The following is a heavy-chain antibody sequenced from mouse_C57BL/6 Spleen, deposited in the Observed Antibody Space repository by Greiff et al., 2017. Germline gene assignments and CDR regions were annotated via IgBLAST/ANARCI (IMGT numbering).Heavy chain of an antibody. Sequence: QVQLQQPGAELVMPGASVKLSCKASGYTFTSYWMHWVKQRPGQGLEWIGEIDPSDSYTNYNQKFKGKSTLTVDKSSSTAYMQLSSRTSEDSAVYYCARGTAQAAWFAYWGQGTLVTVSA. CDR1: GYTFTSYW. CDR2: IDPSDSYT. V-gene: IGHV1-69*01. J-gene: IGHJ3*01. CDR3: ARGTAQAAWFAY. D-gene: IGHD3-2*02.